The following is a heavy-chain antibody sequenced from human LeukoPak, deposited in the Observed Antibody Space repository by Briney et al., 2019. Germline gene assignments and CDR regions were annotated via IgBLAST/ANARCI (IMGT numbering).Heavy chain of an antibody. Sequence: GGSLRLSCAASGFTFSNYAMSWVRQAPGKGLEWVSAISGSGGSTYYADSVKGRFTISRDNSKNTLYLQMNSLRAEDTAVYYCARVEGPLAEQWLRDDAFDIWGQGTMVTVSS. D-gene: IGHD6-19*01. CDR1: GFTFSNYA. CDR3: ARVEGPLAEQWLRDDAFDI. V-gene: IGHV3-23*01. CDR2: ISGSGGST. J-gene: IGHJ3*02.